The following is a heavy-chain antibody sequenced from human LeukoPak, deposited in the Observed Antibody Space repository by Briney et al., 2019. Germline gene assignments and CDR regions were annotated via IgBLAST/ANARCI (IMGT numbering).Heavy chain of an antibody. J-gene: IGHJ6*03. CDR2: ISSSGSTI. CDR3: ARAYYGSGSQLGTQYYYYMGV. D-gene: IGHD3-10*01. V-gene: IGHV3-11*01. Sequence: GGSLRLSCAASGFTFSDYYMSWIRQAPGKGLEWVSYISSSGSTIYYADSVKGRFTISRDNAKNSLYLQMNSLRAEDTAVYYCARAYYGSGSQLGTQYYYYMGVWGKGTTVTISS. CDR1: GFTFSDYY.